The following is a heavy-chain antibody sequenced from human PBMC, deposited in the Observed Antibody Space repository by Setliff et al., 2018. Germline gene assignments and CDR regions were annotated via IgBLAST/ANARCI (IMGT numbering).Heavy chain of an antibody. Sequence: SETLSLTCTVSGCSISSGYYWGWIRQPPGKGLEWIGSIYHSGSTYYNPSLKSRVTISVDTSKNQFSLKLSSVTAADTAVYYCARDAYDSSGYYYYYYYGMDVWGQGTTVTVSS. D-gene: IGHD3-22*01. V-gene: IGHV4-38-2*02. CDR3: ARDAYDSSGYYYYYYYGMDV. CDR1: GCSISSGYY. J-gene: IGHJ6*02. CDR2: IYHSGST.